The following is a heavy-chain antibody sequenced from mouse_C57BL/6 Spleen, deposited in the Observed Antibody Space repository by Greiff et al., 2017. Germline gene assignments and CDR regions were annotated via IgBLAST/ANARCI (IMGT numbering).Heavy chain of an antibody. V-gene: IGHV1-15*01. Sequence: VQLQQSGAELVRPGASVTLSCKASGYTFTDYEMHWVKQTPVHGLEWIGAIDPETGGTAYNQKFKGKAILTADKSSSTAYMELRSLTSEDSAVYYCTRRYDYDPYYFDYWGQGTTLTVSS. CDR1: GYTFTDYE. CDR3: TRRYDYDPYYFDY. CDR2: IDPETGGT. D-gene: IGHD2-4*01. J-gene: IGHJ2*01.